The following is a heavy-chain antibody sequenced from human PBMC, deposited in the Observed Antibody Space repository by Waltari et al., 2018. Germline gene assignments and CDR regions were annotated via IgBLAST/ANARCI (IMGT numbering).Heavy chain of an antibody. CDR3: ARRYSSSSDAFDI. J-gene: IGHJ3*02. V-gene: IGHV1-69-2*01. Sequence: EVQLVQPGAEVKKPGATVKFSCKASGYTFTDYYLHWVHQAPGKGLEWMGRVDPEDGETIYAEKFQGRVTITADTSTDTAYMELSSLRSEDTAVYYCARRYSSSSDAFDIWGQGTMVTVSS. D-gene: IGHD6-13*01. CDR1: GYTFTDYY. CDR2: VDPEDGET.